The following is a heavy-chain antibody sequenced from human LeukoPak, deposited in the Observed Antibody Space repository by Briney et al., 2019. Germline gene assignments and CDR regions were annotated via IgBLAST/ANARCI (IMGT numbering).Heavy chain of an antibody. CDR2: IYYSGST. Sequence: SETLSLTCTVSGGSISSSSYYWGWIRQPPGKGLEWIGSIYYSGSTYYNPSLKSRVTISVDTSKNQFSLKLSSVTAADTAVYYCARAGVVPAALYFDYWGQGTLVTVSS. J-gene: IGHJ4*02. CDR1: GGSISSSSYY. V-gene: IGHV4-39*07. D-gene: IGHD2-2*01. CDR3: ARAGVVPAALYFDY.